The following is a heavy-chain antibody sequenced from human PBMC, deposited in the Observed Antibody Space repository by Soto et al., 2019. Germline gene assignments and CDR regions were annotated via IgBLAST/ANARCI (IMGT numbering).Heavy chain of an antibody. V-gene: IGHV3-74*01. CDR2: INRDGSST. D-gene: IGHD2-2*01. Sequence: EVQLVESGGGLVQPGGSLRLSCAASGFTFSNYWMHWVRQAPGKGLVWVSRINRDGSSTTYADSVKGRFTISRDNAKSTLYLQMNSLRAEDTAVYCTRADGSNTAQDYWGQGSLVTGSS. CDR3: TRADGSNTAQDY. CDR1: GFTFSNYW. J-gene: IGHJ4*02.